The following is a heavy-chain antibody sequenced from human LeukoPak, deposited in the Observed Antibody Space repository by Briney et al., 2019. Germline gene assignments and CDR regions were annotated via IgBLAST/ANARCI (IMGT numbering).Heavy chain of an antibody. J-gene: IGHJ4*02. V-gene: IGHV3-30*03. D-gene: IGHD3-16*02. CDR1: GFTFSIYS. CDR3: ARDREYDYVWGSYRYLEKNYYFDY. Sequence: GGSLRLSCAASGFTFSIYSMNWVRQAPGKGLEWVAFISSDESDKYYADSVKGRFTISRDNSKNTLYLQMNSLRAEDTAVYYCARDREYDYVWGSYRYLEKNYYFDYWGQGTLVTVSS. CDR2: ISSDESDK.